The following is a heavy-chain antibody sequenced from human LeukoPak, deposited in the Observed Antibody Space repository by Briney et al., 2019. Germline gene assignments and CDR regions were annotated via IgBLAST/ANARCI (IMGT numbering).Heavy chain of an antibody. J-gene: IGHJ6*02. CDR2: ISSSSSYT. V-gene: IGHV3-11*06. CDR1: GFTFSDYY. CDR3: ARDQYSYGYYYYYYGMDV. D-gene: IGHD5-18*01. Sequence: GGSLRLSCAASGFTFSDYYMSWIRQAPGNGLEWVSYISSSSSYTNYADSVKGRFTISRDNAKNSLYLQMNSLRAEDTAVYYCARDQYSYGYYYYYYGMDVWGQGTTVTVSS.